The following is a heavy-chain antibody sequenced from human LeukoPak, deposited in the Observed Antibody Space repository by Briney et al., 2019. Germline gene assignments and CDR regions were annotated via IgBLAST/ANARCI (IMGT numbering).Heavy chain of an antibody. CDR2: ISDSGGGA. CDR1: GFTFSSYA. Sequence: GGSLRLSCAASGFTFSSYAMNWVRQAPGKGLEWVSGISDSGGGAYSADSVKGRFTISRDNSKHTLYLQMNSLRAEDTAVYYCSRGLYYSYYYMDVWGKGTTVTVSS. V-gene: IGHV3-23*01. CDR3: SRGLYYSYYYMDV. J-gene: IGHJ6*03.